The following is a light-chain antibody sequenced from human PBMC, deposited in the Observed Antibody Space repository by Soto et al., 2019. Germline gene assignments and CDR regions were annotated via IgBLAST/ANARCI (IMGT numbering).Light chain of an antibody. Sequence: QAVVTQPPSASGPPGQRVTISCSGSSSNIRNNYVYWYQQLPGTAPKLLFYKNSQRPSGVPDRFSGSKSGTSASLAISGLXXXXXXXYYCASWDDSLSGVVFGGGTKLTVL. CDR3: ASWDDSLSGVV. CDR2: KNS. CDR1: SSNIRNNY. J-gene: IGLJ2*01. V-gene: IGLV1-47*01.